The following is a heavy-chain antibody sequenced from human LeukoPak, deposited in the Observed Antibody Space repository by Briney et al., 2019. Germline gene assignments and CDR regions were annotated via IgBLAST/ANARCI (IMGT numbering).Heavy chain of an antibody. V-gene: IGHV4-4*07. CDR2: IYISGAT. J-gene: IGHJ4*02. CDR1: GGSINNYY. CDR3: ARDPFKSSFDS. Sequence: SETLSLTCTVSGGSINNYYWNWIRQPAGKTLEWIGRIYISGATHYNPSLKGRVTMSVDTSKNQFSLKLSSVTAADTAVYYCARDPFKSSFDSWGQGSLVTV. D-gene: IGHD6-6*01.